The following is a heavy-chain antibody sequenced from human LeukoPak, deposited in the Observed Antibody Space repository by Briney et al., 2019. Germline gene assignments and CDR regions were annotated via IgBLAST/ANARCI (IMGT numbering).Heavy chain of an antibody. Sequence: GGSLRVSCAASGFTFNIYSMNWVRQAPGKGLEWVSYISSSSSTIYYADSVKGRFTVSRDNARNSLYLQMNSLRAEDTAVYYCASRDGYRLFAYWGQGTLVTVSS. CDR3: ASRDGYRLFAY. V-gene: IGHV3-48*01. CDR1: GFTFNIYS. J-gene: IGHJ4*02. CDR2: ISSSSSTI. D-gene: IGHD5-24*01.